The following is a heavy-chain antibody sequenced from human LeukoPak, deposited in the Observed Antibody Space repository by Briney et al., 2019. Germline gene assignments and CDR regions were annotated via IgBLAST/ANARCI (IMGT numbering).Heavy chain of an antibody. CDR2: IYSSGNT. V-gene: IGHV4-4*07. CDR1: VGSISSYY. Sequence: SETLSLTCTVSVGSISSYYWSWIRQPAGKGLEWIGRIYSSGNTDYNASLKSRVTVSLDTSKNQFSLKLSSVTAADTAVYYCARERRAVADMTGKFDYWGQGTLVTVSS. D-gene: IGHD6-19*01. CDR3: ARERRAVADMTGKFDY. J-gene: IGHJ4*02.